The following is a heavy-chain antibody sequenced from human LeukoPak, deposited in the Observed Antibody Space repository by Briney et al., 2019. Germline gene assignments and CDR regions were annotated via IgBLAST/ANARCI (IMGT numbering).Heavy chain of an antibody. CDR3: AKGSGINHYHWIDP. V-gene: IGHV3-23*01. CDR2: IGGGGGST. D-gene: IGHD1-14*01. CDR1: AFTFSSYA. Sequence: PGGSLRLSCAASAFTFSSYAMNWVRQAPGKGLEWVSGIGGGGGSTYYADSVKGRFTISRDNSKNTLYLQMDSLRAEDTALYYCAKGSGINHYHWIDPWGQGTLVTVSS. J-gene: IGHJ5*02.